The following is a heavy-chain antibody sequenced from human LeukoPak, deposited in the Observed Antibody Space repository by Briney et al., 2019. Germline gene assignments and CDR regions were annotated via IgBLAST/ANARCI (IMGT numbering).Heavy chain of an antibody. V-gene: IGHV4-59*01. CDR3: AAGLSSGGYFQH. J-gene: IGHJ1*01. CDR2: IYYSGST. CDR1: GGSISNYY. Sequence: SETLSLTCTVSGGSISNYYWSWIRQPPGKGLEWIGYIYYSGSTNYNPSLKSRVTISVDTSKNQFSLKLSSVTAADTAVYYCAAGLSSGGYFQHWGQGTLVTVSS.